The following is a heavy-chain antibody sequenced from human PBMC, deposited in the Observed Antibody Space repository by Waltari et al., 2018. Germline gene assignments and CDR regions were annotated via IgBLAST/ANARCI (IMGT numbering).Heavy chain of an antibody. CDR1: GYTLTELS. J-gene: IGHJ4*02. Sequence: QVQLVQSGAEVKKPGASVKVSCKVSGYTLTELSMHWVRQAPGKGLEWMGGVDPEDGETIYGQKFQCRDTMTEDAATDTAYMERSSRRSEDTAVYYCATDPDSSGYYGYWGQGTLVTVSS. D-gene: IGHD3-22*01. CDR2: VDPEDGET. CDR3: ATDPDSSGYYGY. V-gene: IGHV1-24*01.